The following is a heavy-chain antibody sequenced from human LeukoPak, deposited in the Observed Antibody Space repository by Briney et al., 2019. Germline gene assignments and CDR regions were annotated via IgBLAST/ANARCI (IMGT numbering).Heavy chain of an antibody. CDR3: ANAPLRGGIAVAGNDY. V-gene: IGHV3-23*01. CDR2: ISGSGGST. Sequence: GGSLRLSCTVSGFTVSSNSMSWVRQAPGKGLEWVSAISGSGGSTYYADSVKGRFTISRDNSKNTLYLQMNSLRAEDTAVYYCANAPLRGGIAVAGNDYWGQGTLVTVSS. D-gene: IGHD6-19*01. CDR1: GFTVSSNS. J-gene: IGHJ4*02.